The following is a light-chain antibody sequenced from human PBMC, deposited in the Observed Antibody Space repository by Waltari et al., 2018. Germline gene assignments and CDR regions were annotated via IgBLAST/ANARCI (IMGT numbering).Light chain of an antibody. CDR2: EDS. V-gene: IGLV1-51*02. Sequence: QSVLTQPPSVSAAPGQRVTISCSGGHTNIGHNYVSLYRQFPGTAPKLLIYEDSERPSGVPGRFSGSKSGTSATLDITGLQAGDEADYYCGTWDSSLSGAVFGGGTHLTVL. CDR3: GTWDSSLSGAV. J-gene: IGLJ7*01. CDR1: HTNIGHNY.